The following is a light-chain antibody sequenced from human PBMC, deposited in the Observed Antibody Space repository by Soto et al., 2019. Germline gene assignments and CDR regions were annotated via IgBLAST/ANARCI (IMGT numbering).Light chain of an antibody. Sequence: EIVLTQSPGTLSLSPGERATLSCRASQSVSSSYLACYQQKRGQAPRLLIYGASSRATGIPDRFSGSWSGTDFTLTISRLEPEDFAVYYCQQYDSSPLTFGQGTRLEIK. J-gene: IGKJ5*01. CDR1: QSVSSSY. CDR3: QQYDSSPLT. V-gene: IGKV3-20*01. CDR2: GAS.